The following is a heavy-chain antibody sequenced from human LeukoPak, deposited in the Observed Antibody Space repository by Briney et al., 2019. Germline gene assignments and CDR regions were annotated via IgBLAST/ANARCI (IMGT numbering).Heavy chain of an antibody. Sequence: PGGSLRLSCAASGFTFGDYAKYWVRQAPGKGLEWASGINWSSDSIGYADSVKGRFTISRDNAKNSLYLQMNSLRGEDMALYYCAKSLTRGQRNAFDVWGQGTMVTVSS. J-gene: IGHJ3*01. CDR2: INWSSDSI. CDR1: GFTFGDYA. CDR3: AKSLTRGQRNAFDV. V-gene: IGHV3-9*03. D-gene: IGHD6-25*01.